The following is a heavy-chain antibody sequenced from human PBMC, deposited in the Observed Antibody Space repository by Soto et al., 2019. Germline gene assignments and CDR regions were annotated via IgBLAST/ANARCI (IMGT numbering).Heavy chain of an antibody. D-gene: IGHD5-18*01. J-gene: IGHJ4*02. Sequence: EVQLVESGGGLVQPGRSLRLSCAASGFTFDDYAMHWVRQAPGKGLEWVSGLSWNSGRIGYADSVKGRFTISRDNAKNSLYLQMNSLRAEDTALYYCAKEGGGYSYGENFDYWGEGTLVTVSS. CDR3: AKEGGGYSYGENFDY. V-gene: IGHV3-9*01. CDR1: GFTFDDYA. CDR2: LSWNSGRI.